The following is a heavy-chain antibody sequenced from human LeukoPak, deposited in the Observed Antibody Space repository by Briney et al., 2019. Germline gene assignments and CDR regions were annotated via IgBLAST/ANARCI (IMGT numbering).Heavy chain of an antibody. CDR3: AKSSTGPGFYYYYGMDV. Sequence: GGSLRLSCAASGFTFSSSAMSWVRQAPGKGLEWVSAISNNGGYTYYADSVQGRFTISRDNSKNTVYLQMNSLRVEDTAVYHCAKSSTGPGFYYYYGMDVWGQGTTVTVSS. CDR2: ISNNGGYT. J-gene: IGHJ6*02. V-gene: IGHV3-23*01. CDR1: GFTFSSSA.